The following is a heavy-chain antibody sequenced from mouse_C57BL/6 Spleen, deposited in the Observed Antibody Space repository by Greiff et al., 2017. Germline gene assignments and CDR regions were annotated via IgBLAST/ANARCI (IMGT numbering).Heavy chain of an antibody. CDR2: IYPSDSET. J-gene: IGHJ3*01. Sequence: QVQLQQPGAELVRPGSSVKLSCKASGYTFTSYWMDWVKQRPGQGLEWIGNIYPSDSETHYNQKFKDKATLTVDKSSSAAYMQLSSLTSEGSAVYYCAREGGLRAWCAYRGQGSLVSV. V-gene: IGHV1-61*01. D-gene: IGHD3-3*01. CDR1: GYTFTSYW. CDR3: AREGGLRAWCAY.